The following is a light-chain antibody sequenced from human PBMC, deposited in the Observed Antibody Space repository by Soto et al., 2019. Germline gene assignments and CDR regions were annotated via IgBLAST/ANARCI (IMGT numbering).Light chain of an antibody. Sequence: IVLTQSPGTLSFSPGERATLSCRASQSVSSSYLAWYQHKPGNAPRLLVYGAPSKATGIPDRFSGSGSGTDFTLTISRLEHEDFAVYYCQQDGSSPLTFGGGTNVEIK. CDR2: GAP. CDR1: QSVSSSY. CDR3: QQDGSSPLT. V-gene: IGKV3-20*01. J-gene: IGKJ4*01.